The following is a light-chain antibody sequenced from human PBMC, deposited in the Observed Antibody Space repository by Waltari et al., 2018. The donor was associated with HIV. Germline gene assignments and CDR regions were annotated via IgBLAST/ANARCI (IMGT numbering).Light chain of an antibody. J-gene: IGLJ1*01. CDR1: TSNIGGNT. V-gene: IGLV1-44*01. CDR3: AAWDDSLKGGA. CDR2: SNN. Sequence: QSVLAQPPSASGTPGQRVTISCSGSTSNIGGNTVSWYQQLPGTAPKLLTYSNNQRPSGVPDRFSGSTSGISASLVISGLQSEDEADYYCAAWDDSLKGGAFGPGTKVTVL.